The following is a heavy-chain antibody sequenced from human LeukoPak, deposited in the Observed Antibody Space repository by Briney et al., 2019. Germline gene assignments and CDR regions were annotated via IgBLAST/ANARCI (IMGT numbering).Heavy chain of an antibody. CDR3: ARHRVSSSSWYDFDY. Sequence: NPSETLSLTCTVSGGSISSSSYYWAWIRQPPGKGLEWIGIIYYSGSTYYNPSLKSRVTISVDTSKNQFSLKLSSVTAADTGVYYCARHRVSSSSWYDFDYWGQGTLVTVSS. V-gene: IGHV4-39*01. CDR1: GGSISSSSYY. J-gene: IGHJ4*02. CDR2: IYYSGST. D-gene: IGHD6-13*01.